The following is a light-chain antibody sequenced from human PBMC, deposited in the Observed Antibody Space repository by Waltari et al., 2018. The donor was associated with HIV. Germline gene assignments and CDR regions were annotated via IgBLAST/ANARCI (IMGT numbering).Light chain of an antibody. CDR2: RKD. J-gene: IGLJ3*02. CDR1: SSNIGSNY. V-gene: IGLV1-47*01. Sequence: QSVLTQPPSASGTPGQRVSISCSGSSSNIGSNYVYWYQQLPGTAPKLLMYRKDERPSGVPDRFSGAKSGTSASLAISGLRSEDEADYYCAAWDDRLSAWVFGGGTKLTVL. CDR3: AAWDDRLSAWV.